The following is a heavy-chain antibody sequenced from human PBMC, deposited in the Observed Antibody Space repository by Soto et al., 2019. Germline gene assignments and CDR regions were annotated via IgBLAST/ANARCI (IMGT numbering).Heavy chain of an antibody. V-gene: IGHV4-59*01. D-gene: IGHD6-19*01. Sequence: SETLSLTCTVSGGSISSYYWSWIRQPPGKGLEWIGYIYYSGSTNYNPSLKSRATISVDTSKNQFSLKLSSVTAADTAVYYCARDSSGWYFDYWGQGTLVTVSS. CDR2: IYYSGST. CDR1: GGSISSYY. J-gene: IGHJ4*02. CDR3: ARDSSGWYFDY.